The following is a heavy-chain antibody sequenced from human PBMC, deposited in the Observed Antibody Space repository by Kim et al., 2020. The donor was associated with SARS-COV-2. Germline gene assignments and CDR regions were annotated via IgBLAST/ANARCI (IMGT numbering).Heavy chain of an antibody. V-gene: IGHV3-15*01. CDR3: TTDLQLYYYDSSGYQPFAY. D-gene: IGHD3-22*01. J-gene: IGHJ4*02. Sequence: GRFTISRDDSKNTLYLQMNSLKTEDTAVYYCTTDLQLYYYDSSGYQPFAYWGQGTLVTVSS.